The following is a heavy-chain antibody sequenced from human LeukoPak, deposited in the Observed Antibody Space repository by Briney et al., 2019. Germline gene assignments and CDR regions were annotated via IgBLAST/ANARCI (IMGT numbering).Heavy chain of an antibody. J-gene: IGHJ4*02. V-gene: IGHV3-74*01. CDR2: INSDGSST. D-gene: IGHD3-22*01. CDR1: GFTFSSYW. CDR3: ARDADLNTMIVVVPFDY. Sequence: PGGSLRLSCAAAGFTFSSYWMHWVRHAPGKGLGWVSRINSDGSSTTYADSVKGRFTISRDNAKNTLYLQMNSLIAEDTAVYYCARDADLNTMIVVVPFDYWGQGTLVTVSS.